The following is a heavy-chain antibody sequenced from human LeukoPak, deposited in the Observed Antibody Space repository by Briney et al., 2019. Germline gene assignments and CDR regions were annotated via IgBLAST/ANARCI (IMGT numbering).Heavy chain of an antibody. Sequence: KVSCKASGYTFTSYYMHWVRQAPGQGLEWMGSIYPGDSDTRYSPSFQGQVTISADKSISTAYLQWSSLKASDTAMYYCARELSSSVDYWGQGTLVTVSS. D-gene: IGHD2-2*01. CDR2: IYPGDSDT. J-gene: IGHJ4*02. CDR1: GYTFTSYY. V-gene: IGHV5-51*01. CDR3: ARELSSSVDY.